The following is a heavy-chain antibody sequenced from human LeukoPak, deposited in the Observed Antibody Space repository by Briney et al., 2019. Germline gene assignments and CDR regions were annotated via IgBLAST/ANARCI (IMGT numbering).Heavy chain of an antibody. CDR2: ISSSSSYI. CDR1: GFTFSSYS. D-gene: IGHD3-22*01. CDR3: ARVRVYYDSSGYYDAFDI. Sequence: GGSLRLSCAASGFTFSSYSMNWDRQAPGKGLEWVSSISSSSSYIYYADSVKGRFTISRDNAKNSLYLQMNSLRAEDTAVYYCARVRVYYDSSGYYDAFDIWGQGTMVAVSS. J-gene: IGHJ3*02. V-gene: IGHV3-21*01.